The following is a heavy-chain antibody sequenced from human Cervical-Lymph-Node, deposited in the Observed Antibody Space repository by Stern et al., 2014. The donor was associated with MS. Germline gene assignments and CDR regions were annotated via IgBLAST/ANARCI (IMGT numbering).Heavy chain of an antibody. CDR2: FDPENGET. D-gene: IGHD2-21*02. J-gene: IGHJ6*02. CDR3: ATHRGRVTYYYGMDV. V-gene: IGHV1-24*01. CDR1: GYTLSEIS. Sequence: QVQLVQSGAEVKKPGASGKVSCKVSGYTLSEISMHWVRKAPGKGLEWMGGFDPENGETRYAQKFQGRVTMAEDRSTDTAYMELSSLRSEDTSVYYCATHRGRVTYYYGMDVWGQGTTVTVSS.